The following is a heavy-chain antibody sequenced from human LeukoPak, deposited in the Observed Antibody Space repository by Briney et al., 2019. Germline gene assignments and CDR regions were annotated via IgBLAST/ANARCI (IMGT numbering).Heavy chain of an antibody. V-gene: IGHV1-24*01. CDR1: GYTLTELS. CDR2: FDPEDGET. D-gene: IGHD1-26*01. J-gene: IGHJ6*03. Sequence: GASVKVSCKVSGYTLTELSMHWVRQAPGKGLEWMGGFDPEDGETIYAQKFQGRVTMTEDTSTDTAYMELSSLRSEDTAVYYCATGAASGSYSDYYYYYMDVWGKGTTVTVSS. CDR3: ATGAASGSYSDYYYYYMDV.